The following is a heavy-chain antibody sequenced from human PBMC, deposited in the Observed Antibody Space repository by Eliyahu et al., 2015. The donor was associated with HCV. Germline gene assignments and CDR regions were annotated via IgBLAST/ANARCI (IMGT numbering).Heavy chain of an antibody. D-gene: IGHD3-22*01. V-gene: IGHV3-73*02. CDR1: GFTXXGXX. J-gene: IGHJ4*02. Sequence: EVQLVESGGGLVQPGGSXXLSCAASGFTXXGXXVXWVRRASGRGLGWVGRIRRKAYNSATAYSASVAGRFTISRDDSKNTAHLQMNSLKVEDTAVYYCLGRIYYESGGRYDHYWGQGTLVTVSS. CDR3: LGRIYYESGGRYDHY. CDR2: IRRKAYNSAT.